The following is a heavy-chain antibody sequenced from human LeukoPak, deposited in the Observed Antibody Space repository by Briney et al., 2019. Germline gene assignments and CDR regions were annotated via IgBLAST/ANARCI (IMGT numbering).Heavy chain of an antibody. V-gene: IGHV1-2*02. CDR3: ASTHPYCSSTSCYPDNWFDP. Sequence: ASVKVSCKASGYTFTGYYMHWVRQAPGQGLEWMGWINPNSGGTNYAQKFQGRVTMTRDTSISTAYMELSRLRSDDTAVHYCASTHPYCSSTSCYPDNWFDPWGQGTLVTVSS. D-gene: IGHD2-2*01. CDR2: INPNSGGT. CDR1: GYTFTGYY. J-gene: IGHJ5*02.